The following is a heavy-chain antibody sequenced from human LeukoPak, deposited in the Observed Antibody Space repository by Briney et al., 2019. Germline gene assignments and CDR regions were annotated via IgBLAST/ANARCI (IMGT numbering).Heavy chain of an antibody. Sequence: GGSQRLSCAASGFTFSSYSMNWVRQAPGKGLEWVSSISSSSSYIYYADSVKGRFTISRDNAKNSLYLQMNSLRAEDTAVYYCARRGSSSSVDYWGQGTLVTVSS. CDR1: GFTFSSYS. CDR3: ARRGSSSSVDY. CDR2: ISSSSSYI. J-gene: IGHJ4*02. D-gene: IGHD6-6*01. V-gene: IGHV3-21*01.